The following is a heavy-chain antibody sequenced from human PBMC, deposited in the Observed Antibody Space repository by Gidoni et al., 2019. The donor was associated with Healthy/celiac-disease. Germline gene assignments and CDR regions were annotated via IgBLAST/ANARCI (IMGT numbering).Heavy chain of an antibody. V-gene: IGHV1-18*01. CDR3: ARAFPYCGGDCHMCDY. J-gene: IGHJ4*02. CDR1: GYTFTSYG. Sequence: QVQLVQSGAEVKKPGAAVKVSCKDTGYTFTSYGISWVRQATGQGLEWMGWISAYNGNTNYAQKLQGRVTMTTDTSTSTAYMELRSLRSDDTAVYYCARAFPYCGGDCHMCDYWGQGTLVTVSS. CDR2: ISAYNGNT. D-gene: IGHD2-21*01.